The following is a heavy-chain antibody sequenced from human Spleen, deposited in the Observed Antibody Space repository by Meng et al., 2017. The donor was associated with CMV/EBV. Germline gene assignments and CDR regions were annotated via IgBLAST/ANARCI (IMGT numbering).Heavy chain of an antibody. CDR3: ASLSSSWSQHSGY. CDR1: GFTFSSYG. J-gene: IGHJ4*02. CDR2: ILYYGSNK. Sequence: QVHLEGAGWGVVQPRRSLTLSCAASGFTFSSYGMHWVRQAPGKGLAWVAFILYYGSNKYYADSVKGRLTISRDNSKKTLYLQMNSLRAEDTAVYYCASLSSSWSQHSGYWGQGTLVTGSS. V-gene: IGHV3-30*02. D-gene: IGHD6-13*01.